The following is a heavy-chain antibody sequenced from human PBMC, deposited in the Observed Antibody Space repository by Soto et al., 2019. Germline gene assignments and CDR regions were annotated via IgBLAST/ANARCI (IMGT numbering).Heavy chain of an antibody. V-gene: IGHV4-30-2*01. Sequence: QLQLQESGSGLVKPSQTLSLTCAVSGGSISSGGDSWSWIRQPPGKGLEGIGYIYHSGSTYYNPSRKSRVTISVDRSKNQFSLKLSSVTAADTDVYYCAAGGGLPRYYWGQGTLVTVSS. D-gene: IGHD5-12*01. CDR3: AAGGGLPRYY. CDR1: GGSISSGGDS. J-gene: IGHJ4*02. CDR2: IYHSGST.